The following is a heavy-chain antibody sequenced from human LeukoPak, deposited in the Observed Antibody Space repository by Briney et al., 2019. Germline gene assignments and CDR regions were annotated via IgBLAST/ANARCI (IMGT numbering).Heavy chain of an antibody. CDR1: GFTVSSNY. CDR3: ARAQYFDWLLSGAFDI. Sequence: GGSLRLSCAASGFTVSSNYMSWVRQAPGKGLEWVSVIYSGGSTYYADSVKGRFTISRDNSKNTLYLQMNSLRAEDTAVYYCARAQYFDWLLSGAFDIRGQGTMVTVSS. J-gene: IGHJ3*02. D-gene: IGHD3-9*01. V-gene: IGHV3-53*01. CDR2: IYSGGST.